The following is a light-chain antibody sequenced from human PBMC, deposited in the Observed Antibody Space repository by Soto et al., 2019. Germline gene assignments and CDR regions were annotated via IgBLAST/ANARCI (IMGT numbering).Light chain of an antibody. CDR1: RSNIGAGYV. V-gene: IGLV1-40*01. J-gene: IGLJ1*01. CDR2: GNS. Sequence: QSVLTQPPSVSGAPGQRVTISCTGSRSNIGAGYVVHWYQQLPGTAPKLLIYGNSNRPSGVPDRFSGSRSGTSASLAISGLQAEDEAVYYCQSYDGSLSGYVFGTGTKLTVL. CDR3: QSYDGSLSGYV.